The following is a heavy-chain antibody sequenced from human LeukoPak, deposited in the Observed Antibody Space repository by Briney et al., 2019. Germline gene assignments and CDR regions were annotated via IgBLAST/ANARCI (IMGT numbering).Heavy chain of an antibody. CDR1: RFTFSNFW. D-gene: IGHD1-7*01. CDR3: ARGVRGGTQYDAFDV. CDR2: IKQDGTNA. Sequence: GGSLRLSCAASRFTFSNFWMHWVRQAPGKGLEWVANIKQDGTNAYYVDSVKGRFTISRDNAKNSVYLQTNSLRVEDTAVYYCARGVRGGTQYDAFDVWGQGTMVTVSP. V-gene: IGHV3-7*01. J-gene: IGHJ3*01.